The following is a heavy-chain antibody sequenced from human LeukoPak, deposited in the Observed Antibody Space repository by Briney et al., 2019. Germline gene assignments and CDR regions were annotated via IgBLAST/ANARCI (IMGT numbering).Heavy chain of an antibody. CDR3: AKDQGYSSSWYAYYYYGMDV. Sequence: GGSLRLSCAASGFTFSGSAMHWVRQASGKGLEWVGRIRSKANSYATAYAASVKGRFSISRDDSKNTAYLQMNSLRAEDTAVYYCAKDQGYSSSWYAYYYYGMDVWGQGTTVTVSS. V-gene: IGHV3-73*01. CDR2: IRSKANSYAT. CDR1: GFTFSGSA. D-gene: IGHD6-13*01. J-gene: IGHJ6*02.